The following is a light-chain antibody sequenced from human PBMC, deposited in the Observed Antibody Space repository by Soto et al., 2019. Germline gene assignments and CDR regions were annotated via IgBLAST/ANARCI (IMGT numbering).Light chain of an antibody. V-gene: IGKV1-5*01. Sequence: DIQMTQSPSTLSASVGDRVTITCRASQSISSWLAWYQQKPGKAPKLLIYDASSLESGVPSRFSGSGSGTEFTLTISSLQPDDFATYYCQQYNSPVELGQGTKVDIK. CDR2: DAS. J-gene: IGKJ1*01. CDR3: QQYNSPVE. CDR1: QSISSW.